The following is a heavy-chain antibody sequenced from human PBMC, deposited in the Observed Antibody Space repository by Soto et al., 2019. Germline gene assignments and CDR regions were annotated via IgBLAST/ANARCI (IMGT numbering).Heavy chain of an antibody. J-gene: IGHJ6*03. D-gene: IGHD1-1*01. CDR1: GGSISSYY. V-gene: IGHV4-59*08. CDR2: IYYSGST. Sequence: PSETLSLTCTVSGGSISSYYWSWIRQPPGKGLEWIGYIYYSGSTNYNPSLKSRVIISVDTSKNQLSLKLSSVTAADTAVYYCTGTTLDYYYMDVWGKGTTVTVSS. CDR3: TGTTLDYYYMDV.